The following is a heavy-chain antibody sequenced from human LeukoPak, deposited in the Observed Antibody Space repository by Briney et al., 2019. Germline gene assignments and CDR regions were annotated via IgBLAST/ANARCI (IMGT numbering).Heavy chain of an antibody. V-gene: IGHV3-30-3*01. CDR2: ISYDGSNK. CDR1: GFTFSSYA. Sequence: GGSLRLSCAASGFTFSSYAMHWVRQAPGKGLEWVAVISYDGSNKYYADSVKGRFTISRDNSKNTLYLQMNSLRAEDTAVYYCARDSSGLAGYCSSTSCLFDYWGQGTLVTVSS. J-gene: IGHJ4*02. CDR3: ARDSSGLAGYCSSTSCLFDY. D-gene: IGHD2-2*01.